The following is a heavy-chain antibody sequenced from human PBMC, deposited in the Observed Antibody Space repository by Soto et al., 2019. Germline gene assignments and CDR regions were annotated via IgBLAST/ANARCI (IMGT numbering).Heavy chain of an antibody. CDR3: ARGRYGDYLIDY. V-gene: IGHV3-48*01. CDR2: ISSSGSTI. Sequence: HPGGSLRLSCEVSGFTFSSYSMNWVRQAPGEGLEWISYISSSGSTIYYADSVKGRFTISRDNAKNSLYLQMNSLRAEDTAIYYCARGRYGDYLIDYWGQGTLVTVSS. CDR1: GFTFSSYS. J-gene: IGHJ4*02. D-gene: IGHD3-22*01.